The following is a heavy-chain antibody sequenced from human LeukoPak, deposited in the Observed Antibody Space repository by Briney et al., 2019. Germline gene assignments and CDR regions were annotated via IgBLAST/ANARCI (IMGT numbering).Heavy chain of an antibody. CDR2: MNPKSGNR. J-gene: IGHJ6*02. V-gene: IGHV1-8*01. CDR3: ARATPGEYYYCMDV. CDR1: GYTFINYD. Sequence: ASVKVSCKTSGYTFINYDIAWVRQASGQGLEWMGWMNPKSGNRGSAQKFQGRVTMTMNTSMRTASMELSSLTSDDSAVYYCARATPGEYYYCMDVWGQGTSVTVSS. D-gene: IGHD3-16*01.